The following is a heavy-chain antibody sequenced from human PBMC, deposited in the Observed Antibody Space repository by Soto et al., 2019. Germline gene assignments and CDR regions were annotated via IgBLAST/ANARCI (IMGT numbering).Heavy chain of an antibody. D-gene: IGHD6-13*01. J-gene: IGHJ4*02. CDR1: GASISGYH. CDR3: ATAFAIHWYTSYFDY. CDR2: ISYSGAT. V-gene: IGHV4-59*08. Sequence: SETLSLTCTVSGASISGYHWSWIRQFPGKGLECLGYISYSGATNYNPSLKSRVTMSIDTSKNQFSLQLNSVTAADTAVYYCATAFAIHWYTSYFDYWGQGPLVTVSS.